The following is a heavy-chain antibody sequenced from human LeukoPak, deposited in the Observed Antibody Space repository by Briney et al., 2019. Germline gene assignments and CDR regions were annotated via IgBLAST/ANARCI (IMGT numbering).Heavy chain of an antibody. CDR1: GFTFRSHA. D-gene: IGHD2-21*01. J-gene: IGHJ4*02. V-gene: IGHV3-23*01. Sequence: GGSLRLSCVGSGFTFRSHAMSQVRQAPEKGLEFVSGIYENGGTTYYADSVKGRFSISRDNSKNTLYLQMDSLRGEDTAVYYCAKDFRIGYSAHFDYWGQGALVTVSS. CDR2: IYENGGTT. CDR3: AKDFRIGYSAHFDY.